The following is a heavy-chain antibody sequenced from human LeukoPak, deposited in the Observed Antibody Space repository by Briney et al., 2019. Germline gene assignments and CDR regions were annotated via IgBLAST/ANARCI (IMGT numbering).Heavy chain of an antibody. CDR3: ARRAGDYSHPYDY. Sequence: GGSLRLSCTVSGFTVSSNSMSWVRQAPGKGLEWVSFIYTTGRTHNSDSVKGRFTITRDSSKNTLYLQMNSLRAEDTAVYYCARRAGDYSHPYDYWGQGTLVTVSS. CDR1: GFTVSSNS. D-gene: IGHD3-22*01. J-gene: IGHJ4*02. CDR2: IYTTGRT. V-gene: IGHV3-53*01.